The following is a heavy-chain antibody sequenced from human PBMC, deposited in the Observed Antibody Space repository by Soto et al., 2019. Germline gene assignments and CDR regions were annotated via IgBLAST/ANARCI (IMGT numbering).Heavy chain of an antibody. J-gene: IGHJ3*02. V-gene: IGHV3-11*06. CDR1: GFTFSDYY. CDR2: ISGSSAYK. Sequence: ESGGGLVKPGGSLRLSCAASGFTFSDYYMNWIRQAPGKGLEWVSYISGSSAYKNYADSMQGRFTVTRDNAQNSLYLQMNSLTVEDTAIYYCARDRGPGGIAVGAFYIWGQGTVVTVSS. CDR3: ARDRGPGGIAVGAFYI. D-gene: IGHD6-19*01.